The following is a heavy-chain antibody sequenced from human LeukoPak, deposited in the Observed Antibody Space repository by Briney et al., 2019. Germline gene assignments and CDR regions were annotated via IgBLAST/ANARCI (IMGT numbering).Heavy chain of an antibody. CDR1: GYTFTDYY. CDR3: ATSSVGATHFDY. Sequence: ASVKISCKVSGYTFTDYYMHWVQQTPGKGLEWMGLVDPEDGETIYAEKFQGRVTITAGTSTDTAYMELSSLRSEDSAVYYCATSSVGATHFDYWGQGTLVTVSS. J-gene: IGHJ4*02. V-gene: IGHV1-69-2*01. D-gene: IGHD1-26*01. CDR2: VDPEDGET.